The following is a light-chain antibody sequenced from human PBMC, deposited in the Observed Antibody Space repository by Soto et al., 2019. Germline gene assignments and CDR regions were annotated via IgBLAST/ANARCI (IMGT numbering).Light chain of an antibody. CDR2: KAS. Sequence: DIQMTQSPSTLSASVGDRVTITCRASQSISSWLAWYQQKPGRAPKLPIYKASSLESGVPSRFSGSGSGTEFTLTISSLQPDDFATYYCQQYNSQWTFGQGTKVEFK. CDR3: QQYNSQWT. CDR1: QSISSW. J-gene: IGKJ1*01. V-gene: IGKV1-5*03.